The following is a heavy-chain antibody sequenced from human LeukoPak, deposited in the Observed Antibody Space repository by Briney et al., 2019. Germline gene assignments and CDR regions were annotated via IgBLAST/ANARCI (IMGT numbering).Heavy chain of an antibody. CDR2: INHGGNT. Sequence: SETLSLTCTVSGGSISSSSNYWGWIRQPPGKGLEWIGEINHGGNTNYNPSLKSRVTISVDTSKNQFSLKLSSVTAADTAVYYCARDGDYYDSSGYRFDYWGQGTLVTVSS. CDR1: GGSISSSSNY. CDR3: ARDGDYYDSSGYRFDY. V-gene: IGHV4-39*07. D-gene: IGHD3-22*01. J-gene: IGHJ4*02.